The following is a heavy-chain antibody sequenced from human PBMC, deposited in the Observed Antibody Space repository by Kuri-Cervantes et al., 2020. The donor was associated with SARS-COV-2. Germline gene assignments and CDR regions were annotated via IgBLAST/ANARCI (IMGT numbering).Heavy chain of an antibody. J-gene: IGHJ4*02. D-gene: IGHD1-26*01. CDR1: GFTFSSYS. CDR2: ISSSSTI. CDR3: ARDQARSILIDY. V-gene: IGHV3-48*01. Sequence: GESLKISCAASGFTFSSYSMNWVRQAPGKGLEWVSYISSSSTIYYADSVKGRFTISRDNAKNSLYLQMNSLRAEDTAVYYCARDQARSILIDYWGQGTLVTVSS.